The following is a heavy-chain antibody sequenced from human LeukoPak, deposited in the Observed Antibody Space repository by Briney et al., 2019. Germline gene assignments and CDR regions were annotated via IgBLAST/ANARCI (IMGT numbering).Heavy chain of an antibody. CDR1: GFTFSSYG. CDR2: ISGSGGST. Sequence: PGRSLILSCAASGFTFSSYGMHWVRQAPGKGLEWVSAISGSGGSTYYADSVKGRFTISRDNSKNTLYLQMNSLRAEDTAVYYCAKVDPITMVRGVIITPFDYWGQGTLVTVSS. D-gene: IGHD3-10*01. CDR3: AKVDPITMVRGVIITPFDY. V-gene: IGHV3-23*01. J-gene: IGHJ4*02.